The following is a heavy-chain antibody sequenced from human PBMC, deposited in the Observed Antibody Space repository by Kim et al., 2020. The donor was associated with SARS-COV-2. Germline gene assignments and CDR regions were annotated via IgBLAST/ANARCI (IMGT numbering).Heavy chain of an antibody. V-gene: IGHV3-7*03. CDR2: IKQDGTRE. CDR1: GFPFAGFSFGSYW. J-gene: IGHJ3*02. D-gene: IGHD6-19*01. Sequence: GGSLRLSCVASGFPFAGFSFGSYWMSWVRQAPGKGLEWVANIKQDGTREYYVESMKGRFTISRDNAQNSLYLEMTSLRADDTALYYCARTVAGRIDAFD. CDR3: ARTVAGRIDAFD.